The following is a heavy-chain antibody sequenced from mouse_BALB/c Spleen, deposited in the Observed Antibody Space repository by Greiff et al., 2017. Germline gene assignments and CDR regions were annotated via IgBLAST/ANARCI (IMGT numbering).Heavy chain of an antibody. CDR2: INPSSGYT. J-gene: IGHJ4*01. V-gene: IGHV1-4*02. CDR1: GYTFTSYT. Sequence: QVQLKESAAELARPGASVKMSCKASGYTFTSYTMHWVKQRPGQGLEWIGYINPSSGYTEYNQKFKDKTTLTADKSSSTAYMQLSSLTSEDSAVYYCARGDDYPSYYYAMDYWGQGTSVTVSS. CDR3: ARGDDYPSYYYAMDY. D-gene: IGHD2-4*01.